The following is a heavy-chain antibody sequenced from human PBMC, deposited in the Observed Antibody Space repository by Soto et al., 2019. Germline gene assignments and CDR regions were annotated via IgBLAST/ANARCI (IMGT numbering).Heavy chain of an antibody. D-gene: IGHD3-10*01. CDR1: GGSISSSSYY. CDR2: IYYSGST. V-gene: IGHV4-39*01. Sequence: SETLSLTATVSGGSISSSSYYWGWIRQPPGKGLEWIGSIYYSGSTYYNPSLKSRVTISVDTSKNQFSLKLSSVTAADTAVYYCASQIYYSGSYYTDYWGQGTLVTVSS. J-gene: IGHJ4*02. CDR3: ASQIYYSGSYYTDY.